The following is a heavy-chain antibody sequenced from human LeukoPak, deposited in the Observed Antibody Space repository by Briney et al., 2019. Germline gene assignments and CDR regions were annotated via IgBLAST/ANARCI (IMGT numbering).Heavy chain of an antibody. D-gene: IGHD5-18*01. Sequence: ASVKVSCKASGYTFTGYYMHWVRQAPGQGLEWMGWINPNSGGTNYAQKFQGRVTMTRDTSNSTAYMELSRLRSDDTAVYYCARYRGYSYSYYYYGMDVWGQGTTVTVSS. CDR3: ARYRGYSYSYYYYGMDV. CDR1: GYTFTGYY. CDR2: INPNSGGT. J-gene: IGHJ6*02. V-gene: IGHV1-2*02.